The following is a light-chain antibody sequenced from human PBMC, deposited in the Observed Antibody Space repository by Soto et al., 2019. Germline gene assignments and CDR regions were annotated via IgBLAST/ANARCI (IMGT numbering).Light chain of an antibody. CDR2: EVS. V-gene: IGLV2-14*01. Sequence: QSARTQSASVSGSPGQSITISCTGTSSDNGGYNYVSWYQQHPDKAPKLMIFEVSNRPSGVSNRFSGSKSGNTASLTISGLLPEDEADYYCSSYTTSSTVAFGGGTKLTVL. CDR3: SSYTTSSTVA. CDR1: SSDNGGYNY. J-gene: IGLJ2*01.